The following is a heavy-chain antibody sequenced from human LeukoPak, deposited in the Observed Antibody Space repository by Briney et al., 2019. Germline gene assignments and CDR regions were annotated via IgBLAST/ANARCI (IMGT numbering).Heavy chain of an antibody. CDR2: MNPNSGNT. CDR3: ARGRRSSGWPNNWFDP. D-gene: IGHD6-19*01. CDR1: GYTFTSYD. Sequence: ASVKVSCKASGYTFTSYDINWVRQATGQGLEWMGWMNPNSGNTGYAQKFKGRVTMTRNTSISTAYMELSSLRSEDTAVDYCARGRRSSGWPNNWFDPWGQGTLVTVSS. V-gene: IGHV1-8*01. J-gene: IGHJ5*02.